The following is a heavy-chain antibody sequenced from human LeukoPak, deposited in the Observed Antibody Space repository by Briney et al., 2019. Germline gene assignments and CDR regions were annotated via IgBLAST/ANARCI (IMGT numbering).Heavy chain of an antibody. Sequence: SETLSLTCTVSGGSISSYYWSWIRQPPGKGLEWIGYIYYSGSTNYNPSLKSRVTTSVDTSKNQFSLKLNSVTAADTAVYYCARASGSSGHYYYYMDVWGKGTTVTVSS. CDR2: IYYSGST. V-gene: IGHV4-59*01. CDR3: ARASGSSGHYYYYMDV. D-gene: IGHD6-13*01. J-gene: IGHJ6*03. CDR1: GGSISSYY.